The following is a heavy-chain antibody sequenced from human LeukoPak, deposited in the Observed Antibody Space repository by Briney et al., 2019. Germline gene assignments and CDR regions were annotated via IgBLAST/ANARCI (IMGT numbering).Heavy chain of an antibody. D-gene: IGHD2-15*01. J-gene: IGHJ5*02. CDR3: ASSYCSGGSCYSWLS. Sequence: SETLSLTCTVSGGSISSYYWSWIRQPPGKGLEWIGYIYYSGSTNYNPSFKSRVTISVDTSKNQFSLKLSSVTAADTAVYYCASSYCSGGSCYSWLSWGQGTLVTVSS. CDR1: GGSISSYY. CDR2: IYYSGST. V-gene: IGHV4-59*01.